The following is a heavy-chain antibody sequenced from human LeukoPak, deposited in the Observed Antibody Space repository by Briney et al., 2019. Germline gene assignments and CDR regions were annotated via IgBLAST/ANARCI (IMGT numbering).Heavy chain of an antibody. CDR1: GYTFTSYD. CDR3: ARADIVVVPADSWFDP. V-gene: IGHV1-8*01. CDR2: MNPNSGNT. D-gene: IGHD2-2*01. Sequence: ASVKVSCKASGYTFTSYDINWVRQATGQGLEWMGWMNPNSGNTGYAQKFQGRVTMTRNTSISTAYMELRSLRSDDTAVYYCARADIVVVPADSWFDPWGQGTLVTVSS. J-gene: IGHJ5*02.